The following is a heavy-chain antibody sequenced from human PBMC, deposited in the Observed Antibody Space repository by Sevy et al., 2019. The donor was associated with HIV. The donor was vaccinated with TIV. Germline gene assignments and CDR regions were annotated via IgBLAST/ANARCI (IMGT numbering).Heavy chain of an antibody. CDR2: ISWNSRSV. Sequence: GGSLRLSCAASGFPFNDHALHWVRQVPGKGLEWVSGISWNSRSVGYADSVKGRFTISRDNANHFLYLEMNSLRPEDTAFYYCAKDINRGCDGINCYPYYYYFYGLDVWGQGTTVTVSS. D-gene: IGHD2-21*01. CDR3: AKDINRGCDGINCYPYYYYFYGLDV. CDR1: GFPFNDHA. V-gene: IGHV3-9*01. J-gene: IGHJ6*02.